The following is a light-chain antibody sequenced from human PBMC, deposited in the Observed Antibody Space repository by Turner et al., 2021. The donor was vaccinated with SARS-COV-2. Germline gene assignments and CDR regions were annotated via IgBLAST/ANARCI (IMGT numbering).Light chain of an antibody. CDR2: KDS. V-gene: IGLV3-25*03. Sequence: SYELTQPPSISVSPGQTARITCSGDALPNQYSYWYQQKPGQAPVLVMYKDSERPSGIPERFSGASSGTTVTLTISGVEAEDEADYHCQSADSSGTHVVFGGGTQLTVL. CDR1: ALPNQY. CDR3: QSADSSGTHVV. J-gene: IGLJ7*01.